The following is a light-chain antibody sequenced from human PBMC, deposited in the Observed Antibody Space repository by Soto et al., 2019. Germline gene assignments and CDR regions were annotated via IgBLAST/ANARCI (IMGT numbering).Light chain of an antibody. V-gene: IGKV3-15*01. CDR1: QSVNSN. CDR3: QQYNNWPPYT. CDR2: GAS. J-gene: IGKJ2*01. Sequence: EIVMTQSPATLSVSPGERATLSCRASQSVNSNLAWYQQKPCQAPSLLIYGASTRATGVPARFSGSGSGTEFTLTISSLQSEDFAVYYCQQYNNWPPYTFGQGTKLEIK.